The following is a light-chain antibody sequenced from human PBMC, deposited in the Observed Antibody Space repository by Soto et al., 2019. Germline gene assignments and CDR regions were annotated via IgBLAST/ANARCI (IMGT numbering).Light chain of an antibody. V-gene: IGLV7-46*01. J-gene: IGLJ3*02. CDR1: TGTVTSGHY. Sequence: QTVVTQEPSLTVSPGGTVTLTCGSSTGTVTSGHYPYWFQQRPGQAPRTLIYDTSNKHSWTPARFSGSLLGGKAALTLSGAQPEDEADYYCLLSYSHTPWVFGGGTKLTVL. CDR2: DTS. CDR3: LLSYSHTPWV.